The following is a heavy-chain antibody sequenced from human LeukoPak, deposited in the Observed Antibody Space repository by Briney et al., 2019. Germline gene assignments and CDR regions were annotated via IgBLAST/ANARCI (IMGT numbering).Heavy chain of an antibody. CDR2: FDPEDGET. CDR3: ATVMAVAGTARPLPRI. CDR1: GYTLTELS. D-gene: IGHD6-19*01. V-gene: IGHV1-24*01. Sequence: AAVKVSCKVSGYTLTELSMHWVRQAPGKGLEWMGGFDPEDGETIYAQKFQGRVTMTEDTSTDTAYMELSSLRPEDTAVYYCATVMAVAGTARPLPRIWGQGTMVTVSS. J-gene: IGHJ3*02.